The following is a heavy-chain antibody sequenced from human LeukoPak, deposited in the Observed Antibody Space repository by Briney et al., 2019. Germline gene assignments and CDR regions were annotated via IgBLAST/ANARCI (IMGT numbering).Heavy chain of an antibody. Sequence: EASVKVSCKASGYTFTSHFMHWVRQAPGQGLEWMGIINPRGGSTSYTQKFQGRVTMTRDTSTSTVYMELSSLRSEDTAVYYCASGFMGYDRSGYYDDAFDIWGQGTMVTVSS. V-gene: IGHV1-46*01. CDR1: GYTFTSHF. J-gene: IGHJ3*02. CDR3: ASGFMGYDRSGYYDDAFDI. D-gene: IGHD3-22*01. CDR2: INPRGGST.